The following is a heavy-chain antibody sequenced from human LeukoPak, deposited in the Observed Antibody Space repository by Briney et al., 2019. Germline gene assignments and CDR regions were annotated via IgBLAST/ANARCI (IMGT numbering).Heavy chain of an antibody. J-gene: IGHJ6*02. Sequence: GASVKVSCTASGYTFTTYYMHWVRQAPGQGLEWMGIINPSGGSTSYAQKFQGRVTMTRDTSTSTVYMEVSSLRSEDTAVYYCARDRHGSGTYSYYGMDVWGQGTTVTVSS. CDR2: INPSGGST. CDR3: ARDRHGSGTYSYYGMDV. D-gene: IGHD3-10*01. CDR1: GYTFTTYY. V-gene: IGHV1-46*01.